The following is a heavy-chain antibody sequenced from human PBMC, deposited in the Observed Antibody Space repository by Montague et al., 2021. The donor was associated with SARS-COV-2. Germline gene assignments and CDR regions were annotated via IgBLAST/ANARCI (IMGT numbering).Heavy chain of an antibody. V-gene: IGHV4-59*08. CDR2: IYYSGST. J-gene: IGHJ4*02. CDR3: ARRAYSSSWYYFDY. CDR1: GGSISNYY. D-gene: IGHD6-13*01. Sequence: SETLSLTCTVSGGSISNYYWSWIRQPPGKGLEWIGYIYYSGSTNYNPSLKSRVTISVATSKNQFSLKLSSVTAADTAVYYCARRAYSSSWYYFDYWGQGTLVTVSS.